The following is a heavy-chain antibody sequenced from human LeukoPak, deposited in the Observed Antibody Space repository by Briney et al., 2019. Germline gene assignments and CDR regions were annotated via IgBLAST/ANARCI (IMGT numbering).Heavy chain of an antibody. V-gene: IGHV4-38-2*01. CDR2: IYLSGST. Sequence: SETLSLTCVVSGYSISSGYYWGWIRQPPGKGLEWIGIIYLSGSTYYSPSLKSRVTISVDTSKNQFSLRLSSVTAADTAIYYCARISPGAFDIWGQGTMVTVSS. CDR1: GYSISSGYY. J-gene: IGHJ3*02. CDR3: ARISPGAFDI. D-gene: IGHD2-15*01.